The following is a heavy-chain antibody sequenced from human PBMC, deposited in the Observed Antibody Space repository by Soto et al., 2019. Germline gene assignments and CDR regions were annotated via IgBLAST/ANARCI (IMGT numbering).Heavy chain of an antibody. Sequence: QVQLVESGGGVVQPGRSLRLSCAASGFTFSSYGMHWVRQAPGKGLEWVAIISYDGSEKYYAGSVKGRFTISRDNSKNTLYLEMNSLIAEDTAVYYCAKGAVTSSLYYFDYWGQGTLVTVSS. CDR2: ISYDGSEK. D-gene: IGHD4-17*01. V-gene: IGHV3-30*18. J-gene: IGHJ4*02. CDR1: GFTFSSYG. CDR3: AKGAVTSSLYYFDY.